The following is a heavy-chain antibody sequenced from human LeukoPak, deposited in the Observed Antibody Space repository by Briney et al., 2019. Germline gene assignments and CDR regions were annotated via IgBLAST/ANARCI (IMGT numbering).Heavy chain of an antibody. CDR1: GFTFSDYY. V-gene: IGHV3-11*01. Sequence: GGSLRLSCAASGFTFSDYYMSWIRHAPGKGLEWVSYISSSGSTIYYADSVKGRFTISRDNAKNSLYLQMNSLRAEDTAVYYCATGRGTVKRGDYFDYWGQGTLVTVSS. CDR2: ISSSGSTI. D-gene: IGHD4-17*01. J-gene: IGHJ4*02. CDR3: ATGRGTVKRGDYFDY.